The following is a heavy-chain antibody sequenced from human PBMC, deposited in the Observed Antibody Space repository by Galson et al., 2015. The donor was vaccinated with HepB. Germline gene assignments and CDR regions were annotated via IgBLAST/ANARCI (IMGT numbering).Heavy chain of an antibody. CDR2: IIPILGIA. D-gene: IGHD1-26*01. V-gene: IGHV1-69*04. CDR1: GGTFSSYA. Sequence: SVKVSCKASGGTFSSYAISWVRQAPGQGLEWMGRIIPILGIANYAQKFQGRVTITADKSTSTAYMELSSLRSEDTAVYYCARGKGIVGALPLYYWGQGTLVTVSS. CDR3: ARGKGIVGALPLYY. J-gene: IGHJ4*02.